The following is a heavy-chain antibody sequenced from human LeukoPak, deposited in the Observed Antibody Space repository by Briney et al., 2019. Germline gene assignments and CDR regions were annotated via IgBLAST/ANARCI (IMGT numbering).Heavy chain of an antibody. CDR1: GFTFSSYA. CDR3: ARNLYYYDSSGYYYY. Sequence: PGGSLRLSCAGSGFTFSSYAMSWVRQAPGKGLEWVSAISGSYGSTYYADSVKGRFTISRDNSKNTLYLQMNSLRAEDTAVYYCARNLYYYDSSGYYYYWGQGTLVTVSS. V-gene: IGHV3-23*01. CDR2: ISGSYGST. J-gene: IGHJ4*02. D-gene: IGHD3-22*01.